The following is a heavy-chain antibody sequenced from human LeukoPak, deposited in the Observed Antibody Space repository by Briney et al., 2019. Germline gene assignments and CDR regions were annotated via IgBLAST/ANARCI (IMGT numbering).Heavy chain of an antibody. CDR2: IYYSGST. V-gene: IGHV4-39*07. CDR1: GGSISSSSYY. J-gene: IGHJ3*02. CDR3: ARDLDQIRSAQTIDI. Sequence: PSETLSLTCTVSGGSISSSSYYWGWIPQPPGKGLEWIGSIYYSGSTYYNPSLKGRVTISVDTSKNQFSLKLSSVTAADTAVYYCARDLDQIRSAQTIDIWGQGTMVTVSS. D-gene: IGHD1-1*01.